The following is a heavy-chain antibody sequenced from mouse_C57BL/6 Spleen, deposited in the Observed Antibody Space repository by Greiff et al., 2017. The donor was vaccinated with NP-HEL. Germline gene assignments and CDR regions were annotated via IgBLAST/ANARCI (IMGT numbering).Heavy chain of an antibody. CDR3: ARAVGGYYEGGSYAMGY. J-gene: IGHJ4*01. V-gene: IGHV1-81*01. Sequence: VKLQESGAELARPGASVKLSCKASGYTFTSYGISWVKQRTGQGLEWIGEIYPRSGNTYYNEKFKGKATLTADKSSSTPYMELRSLTSEDSAVYFCARAVGGYYEGGSYAMGYWGKGSSVTVSS. CDR1: GYTFTSYG. D-gene: IGHD2-3*01. CDR2: IYPRSGNT.